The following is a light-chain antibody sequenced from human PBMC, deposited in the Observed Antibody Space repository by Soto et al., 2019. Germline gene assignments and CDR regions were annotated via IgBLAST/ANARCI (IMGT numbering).Light chain of an antibody. CDR3: SSYTSSNNYV. V-gene: IGLV2-14*03. CDR2: DVS. CDR1: ISDVSGYNF. Sequence: QSALTQPASVSGSPGQSITISCTGTISDVSGYNFVSWYQQYPGEAPKLMIYDVSTRPSGVSNRFSGSKSGNTASLTISGLQAEDEADYYCSSYTSSNNYVFGTGTKLTVL. J-gene: IGLJ1*01.